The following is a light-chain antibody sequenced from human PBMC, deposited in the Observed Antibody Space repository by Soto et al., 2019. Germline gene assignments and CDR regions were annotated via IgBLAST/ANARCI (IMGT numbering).Light chain of an antibody. CDR1: QSVNSNY. Sequence: EIVLTQSPGTLSLSPGERATLSCRARQSVNSNYLAWYQQKPGQVPRPLIYGASIRAAGVPDRLSGSGSGTDFTITISRLAPEDYAVYYGQQYATSPHTFGQGTKLKIK. V-gene: IGKV3-20*01. J-gene: IGKJ2*01. CDR3: QQYATSPHT. CDR2: GAS.